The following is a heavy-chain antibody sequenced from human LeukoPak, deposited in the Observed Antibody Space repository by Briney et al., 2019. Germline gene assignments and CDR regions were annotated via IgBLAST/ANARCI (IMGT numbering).Heavy chain of an antibody. J-gene: IGHJ3*02. CDR3: AKEAGFRRYCSGGSCYSDAFDI. CDR1: GFTFSSYA. CDR2: ISGSGGST. V-gene: IGHV3-23*01. Sequence: GGSLRLSCAASGFTFSSYAMSWVRQAPGKGLEWVSAISGSGGSTYYADSMKGRFTISRDNSKNTLYLQMNSLRAEDTAVYYCAKEAGFRRYCSGGSCYSDAFDIWGQGTMVTVSS. D-gene: IGHD2-15*01.